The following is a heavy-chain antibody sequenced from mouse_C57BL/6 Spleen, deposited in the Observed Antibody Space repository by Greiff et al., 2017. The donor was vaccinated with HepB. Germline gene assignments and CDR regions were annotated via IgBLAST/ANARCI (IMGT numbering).Heavy chain of an antibody. V-gene: IGHV14-3*01. CDR1: GFNIKNTY. J-gene: IGHJ1*03. CDR3: ARERGVFNYYGDWYFDV. Sequence: EVQLQQSVAELVRPGASVKLSCTASGFNIKNTYMHWVKQRPEQGLEWIGRIDPANGNTKYAPKFQGKATITADTSSNTAYLQLSSLTSEDTATYYCARERGVFNYYGDWYFDVWGTGTTVTVSS. D-gene: IGHD1-1*01. CDR2: IDPANGNT.